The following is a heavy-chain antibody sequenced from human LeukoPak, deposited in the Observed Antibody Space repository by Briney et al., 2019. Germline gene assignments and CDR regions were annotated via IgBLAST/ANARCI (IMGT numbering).Heavy chain of an antibody. J-gene: IGHJ3*02. CDR3: AKEGSGIAVADGAFDI. CDR2: ISSSFGSYI. D-gene: IGHD6-19*01. CDR1: GFTFSSYS. V-gene: IGHV3-21*04. Sequence: PGGSLRLSCAASGFTFSSYSMNWVRQAPGKGLEWVSSISSSFGSYIYYADSVKGRFTISRDNAKNSLYLQMNSLRAEDMALYYCAKEGSGIAVADGAFDIWGQGTMVTVSS.